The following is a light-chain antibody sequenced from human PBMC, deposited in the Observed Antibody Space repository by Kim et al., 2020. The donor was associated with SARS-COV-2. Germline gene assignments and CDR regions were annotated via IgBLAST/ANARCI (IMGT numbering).Light chain of an antibody. CDR3: QQLSSYPVT. J-gene: IGKJ4*01. V-gene: IGKV1-9*01. CDR1: QGINSY. Sequence: DIQLTQSPSFLSASVGDRVTITCRASQGINSYLAWYQQKSGKVPKLLIYAASTLQSGVPSRFSGSGSGTEFTLTITSLQPEDFASYYCQQLSSYPVTFGGGTKVDIK. CDR2: AAS.